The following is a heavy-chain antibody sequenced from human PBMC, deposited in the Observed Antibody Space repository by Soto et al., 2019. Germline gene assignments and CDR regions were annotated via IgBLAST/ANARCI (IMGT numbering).Heavy chain of an antibody. CDR3: ASLEYSSSPDQDYYYYYYGMDV. CDR1: GFTFSSYW. J-gene: IGHJ6*02. V-gene: IGHV3-74*01. Sequence: GGSLRLSCAASGFTFSSYWMHWVRQAPGKGLVWVSRINSDGSSTSYADSVKGRFTISRDNAKNTLYLQMNSLRAEDTAVYYCASLEYSSSPDQDYYYYYYGMDVWGQGTTVTVSS. D-gene: IGHD6-6*01. CDR2: INSDGSST.